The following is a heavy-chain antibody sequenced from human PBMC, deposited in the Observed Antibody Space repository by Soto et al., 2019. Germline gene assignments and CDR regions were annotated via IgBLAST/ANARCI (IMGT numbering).Heavy chain of an antibody. CDR1: VFTFNSYA. CDR3: AKGVTTIVDTGSWFDH. Sequence: WGALLVSWVFSVFTFNSYAMNWVRQAPGKGLEWVSSISGSGRTTYYADAVKGRFTISRDNSKNTLFLQMNSLRSEDTSVYYCAKGVTTIVDTGSWFDHWGQGTMVTVSS. V-gene: IGHV3-23*01. CDR2: ISGSGRTT. D-gene: IGHD5-12*01. J-gene: IGHJ5*02.